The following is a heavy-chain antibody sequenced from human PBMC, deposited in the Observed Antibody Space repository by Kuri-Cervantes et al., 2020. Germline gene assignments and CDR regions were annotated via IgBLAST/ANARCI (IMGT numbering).Heavy chain of an antibody. Sequence: GESLKISCAASGFTFSSYGMHWVRQAPGKGLEWMGIINPSGGSTSYAQKFQGRVTMTRDTSTSTVYMELSSLRSEDTAVYYCAREGIAVAGHGGYDYWGQGTLVTVSS. J-gene: IGHJ4*02. CDR1: GFTFSSYG. D-gene: IGHD6-19*01. V-gene: IGHV1-46*01. CDR2: INPSGGST. CDR3: AREGIAVAGHGGYDY.